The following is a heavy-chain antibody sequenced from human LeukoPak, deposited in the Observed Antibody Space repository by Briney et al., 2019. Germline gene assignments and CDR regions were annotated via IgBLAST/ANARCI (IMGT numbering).Heavy chain of an antibody. J-gene: IGHJ4*02. CDR1: GFTFSSYW. CDR3: ARVANYLYDSSGYYGSYFDY. V-gene: IGHV3-7*04. D-gene: IGHD3-22*01. Sequence: GGSLRLSCAASGFTFSSYWMSWVRQAPGKGLEWVANIKQDGSEKYYVDSVKGRFTISRDNAKNSLYLQMNSLRAEDTAVYYCARVANYLYDSSGYYGSYFDYWGQGTLVTVSS. CDR2: IKQDGSEK.